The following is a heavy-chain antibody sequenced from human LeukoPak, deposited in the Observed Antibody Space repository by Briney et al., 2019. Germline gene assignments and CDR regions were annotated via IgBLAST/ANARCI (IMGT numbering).Heavy chain of an antibody. CDR3: ARALGYNYGYSLCFDY. CDR1: GFTFDDYG. J-gene: IGHJ4*02. D-gene: IGHD5-18*01. Sequence: GGSLRLSCAASGFTFDDYGMSWVRQAPGKGLEWVSGINWNGGSTGYADSVKGRFTISRGNAKNSLYLQMNSLRAEDTALYYCARALGYNYGYSLCFDYWGQGTLVSASS. V-gene: IGHV3-20*04. CDR2: INWNGGST.